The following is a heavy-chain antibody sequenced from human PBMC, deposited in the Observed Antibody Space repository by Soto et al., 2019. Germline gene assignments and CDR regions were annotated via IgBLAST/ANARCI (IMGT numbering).Heavy chain of an antibody. J-gene: IGHJ6*02. Sequence: HVQVVQSGAEVKKPGSSVKVSCKASGGTFNSYAISWVRQAPGQGLEWVGGIIPVFGTANYAQKFQGRVTITADEPSSTAHMELRSLRSEDTAVYYCARHSNFNYFYGLDVWGQGTTVTVSS. CDR1: GGTFNSYA. D-gene: IGHD4-4*01. V-gene: IGHV1-69*12. CDR2: IIPVFGTA. CDR3: ARHSNFNYFYGLDV.